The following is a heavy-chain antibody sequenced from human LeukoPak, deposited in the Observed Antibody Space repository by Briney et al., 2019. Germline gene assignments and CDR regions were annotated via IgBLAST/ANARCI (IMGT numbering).Heavy chain of an antibody. V-gene: IGHV1-69*13. Sequence: GASVKVSCKASGGTFSIYAISWVRQAPGQGLEWMGGIIPIIGTANYAQKSQGRVTITADESTSTAYMELSSLGSEDTAVYYCARDRGYCSSTSCYLNYYYGMDVWGKGTTVTVSS. CDR2: IIPIIGTA. CDR3: ARDRGYCSSTSCYLNYYYGMDV. J-gene: IGHJ6*04. CDR1: GGTFSIYA. D-gene: IGHD2-2*01.